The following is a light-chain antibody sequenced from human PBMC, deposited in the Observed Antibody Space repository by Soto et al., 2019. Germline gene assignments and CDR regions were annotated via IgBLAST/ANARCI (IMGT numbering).Light chain of an antibody. CDR1: QGISNW. V-gene: IGKV1-12*01. Sequence: DIQMTQSPSSVSVSVGERVSITCRASQGISNWLAWYQQKPGRAPKLLIYTGSSLQSGVPSRFSGTGSGTDFTLTISSLQPEDVATYYCQQANSFPLTFGGGTKVEIK. CDR3: QQANSFPLT. CDR2: TGS. J-gene: IGKJ4*01.